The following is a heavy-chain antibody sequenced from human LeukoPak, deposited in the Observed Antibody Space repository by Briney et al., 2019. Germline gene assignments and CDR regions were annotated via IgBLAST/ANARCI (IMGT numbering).Heavy chain of an antibody. CDR3: GRDQRGPREKYYSYMHV. CDR2: INTNTGNP. CDR1: GYTFTNYA. Sequence: EASVKVSLKASGYTFTNYAMNWVRQAPGQGLEWMGWINTNTGNPTYAQGLPGGVVFSLDTAVSTAYLQISSLKDEETAVYYCGRDQRGPREKYYSYMHVWGKGTTVPVSS. V-gene: IGHV7-4-1*02. J-gene: IGHJ6*03.